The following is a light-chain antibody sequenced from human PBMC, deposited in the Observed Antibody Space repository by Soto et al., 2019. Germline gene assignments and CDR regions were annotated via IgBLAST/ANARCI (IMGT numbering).Light chain of an antibody. CDR1: ESISSW. Sequence: DIQMTQSPPTLSASAADRVTITCRASESISSWLAWYQQKPGKAPKLLMYKASSLESGVPSRFSGSGSGTEFTLTISSLQPDDFATYYCQQYNSYSWTFGQGTKVDIK. CDR3: QQYNSYSWT. CDR2: KAS. V-gene: IGKV1-5*03. J-gene: IGKJ1*01.